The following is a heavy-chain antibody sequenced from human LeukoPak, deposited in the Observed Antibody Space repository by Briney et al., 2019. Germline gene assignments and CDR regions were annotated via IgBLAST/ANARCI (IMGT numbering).Heavy chain of an antibody. CDR3: ASDYYDSSGYPLPFDY. D-gene: IGHD3-22*01. J-gene: IGHJ4*02. Sequence: SETLSLTCTVSGGSISSSSYYWGWIRQPPGKRLEWIGSIYYSGSTYYNPSLKSRVTISVDTSKNQFSLKLSSVTAADTAVYYCASDYYDSSGYPLPFDYWGQGTLVTVSS. V-gene: IGHV4-39*01. CDR1: GGSISSSSYY. CDR2: IYYSGST.